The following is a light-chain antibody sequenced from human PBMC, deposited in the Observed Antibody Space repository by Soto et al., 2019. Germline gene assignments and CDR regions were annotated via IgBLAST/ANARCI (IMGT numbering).Light chain of an antibody. CDR1: QSISSY. V-gene: IGKV1-39*01. J-gene: IGKJ2*01. Sequence: DIQMTQSPSSLSASVGDRVTITCRASQSISSYLNWYQQKPGKAPKLLIYAASSLQSGVPSKFSGSGSGTDFTLTSSSLQPEDFATCYWQQSYSTHMYTLGQGTKLEIK. CDR3: QQSYSTHMYT. CDR2: AAS.